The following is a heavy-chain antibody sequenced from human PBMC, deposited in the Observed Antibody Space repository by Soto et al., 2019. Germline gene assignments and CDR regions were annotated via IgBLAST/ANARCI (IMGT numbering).Heavy chain of an antibody. CDR3: ARGSGIAVIPGELEDVHYDY. J-gene: IGHJ4*02. CDR2: ISHRGST. CDR1: GQSFSGHT. Sequence: QVQLQQWGAGLLKPSETLSLTCAVYGQSFSGHTWSWLRQSPGKGLEWIGEISHRGSTYYNPSLKTRVTLSADTSKNQFPLTLNSVTAADTGVFYCARGSGIAVIPGELEDVHYDYWGQGTLVSVSS. V-gene: IGHV4-34*01. D-gene: IGHD2-2*01.